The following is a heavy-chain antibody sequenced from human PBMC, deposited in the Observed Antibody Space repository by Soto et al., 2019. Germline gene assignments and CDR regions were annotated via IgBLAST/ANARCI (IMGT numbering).Heavy chain of an antibody. Sequence: GGSLRLSCAVSGFTFKSYAMNWVRQAPGKGLEWVASTPGSGGSSYYADSVKGRFTISRDNSKNTLYLDLNSLKAEDTAMYYCARGGSTGWFYFDFWGQGTQVTVSS. CDR3: ARGGSTGWFYFDF. CDR1: GFTFKSYA. CDR2: TPGSGGSS. J-gene: IGHJ4*02. V-gene: IGHV3-23*01. D-gene: IGHD6-19*01.